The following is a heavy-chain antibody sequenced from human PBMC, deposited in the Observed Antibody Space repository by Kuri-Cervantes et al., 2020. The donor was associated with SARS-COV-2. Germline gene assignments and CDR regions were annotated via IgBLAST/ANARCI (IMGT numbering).Heavy chain of an antibody. Sequence: GESLKISCAASGFAVSSNYMSWVRQAPGKGLEWVSIIYSDGSTYYAGSVKGRFTISRDNSKNTLYLQMNSLRAEDTAVYYCARDLVDSSGYSGLGYWGQGTLVTVSS. J-gene: IGHJ4*02. D-gene: IGHD3-22*01. CDR1: GFAVSSNY. CDR3: ARDLVDSSGYSGLGY. CDR2: IYSDGST. V-gene: IGHV3-53*01.